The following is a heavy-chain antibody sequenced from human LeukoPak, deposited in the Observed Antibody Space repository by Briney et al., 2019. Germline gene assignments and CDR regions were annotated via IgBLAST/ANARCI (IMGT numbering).Heavy chain of an antibody. CDR2: ISYGGINK. CDR3: AKDRAPYGSGSYNYFDH. CDR1: GFTFSNYG. D-gene: IGHD3-10*01. V-gene: IGHV3-30*18. Sequence: GGSLRLSCAASGFTFSNYGMHWVRQAPGKGLEWVAVISYGGINKYYADSVKGRFTISRDDSKNTLFLQMNSLSADDAAVYYCAKDRAPYGSGSYNYFDHWGQGTLVTVSS. J-gene: IGHJ4*02.